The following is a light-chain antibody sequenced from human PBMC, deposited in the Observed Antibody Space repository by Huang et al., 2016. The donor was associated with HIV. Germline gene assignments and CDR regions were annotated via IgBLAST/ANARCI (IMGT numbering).Light chain of an antibody. Sequence: DIQMTQSPSTLSASVGDRVTITCRASQSISSWLAWYKQKPGKAPKLLVYKASGLESGVPSRFSGSGAGTEFTLTISSLQPDDFATYYCQQYNSYSGTFGQGTKLEIK. CDR3: QQYNSYSGT. CDR2: KAS. J-gene: IGKJ2*01. CDR1: QSISSW. V-gene: IGKV1-5*03.